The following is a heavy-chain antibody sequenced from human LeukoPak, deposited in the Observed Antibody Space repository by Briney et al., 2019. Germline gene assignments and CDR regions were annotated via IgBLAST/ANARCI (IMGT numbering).Heavy chain of an antibody. CDR3: ARTHRGSSPSDY. V-gene: IGHV4-4*07. D-gene: IGHD6-13*01. CDR1: GGSISSYY. Sequence: SETLSLTCTVSGGSISSYYWSWIRQPAGKGLEWIGRIHTSWSTNYNPSLKSRVTISVDTSKNQFSLKLSSVTAADTAVYYCARTHRGSSPSDYWGQGTLVTVSS. J-gene: IGHJ4*02. CDR2: IHTSWST.